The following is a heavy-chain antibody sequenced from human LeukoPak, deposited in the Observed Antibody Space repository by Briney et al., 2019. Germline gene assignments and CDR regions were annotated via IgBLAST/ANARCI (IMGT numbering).Heavy chain of an antibody. CDR2: INHSGST. J-gene: IGHJ3*02. V-gene: IGHV4-34*01. CDR1: GGSFSGYY. CDR3: ARWSASYAFDI. D-gene: IGHD2-15*01. Sequence: SETLSLTCAVYGGSFSGYYWSWIRQPPGKGLEWIGEINHSGSTNYNPSLKSRVTISVDTSKNQFSLKLSSVTAADTAVYYCARWSASYAFDIWGQGTMVTVSS.